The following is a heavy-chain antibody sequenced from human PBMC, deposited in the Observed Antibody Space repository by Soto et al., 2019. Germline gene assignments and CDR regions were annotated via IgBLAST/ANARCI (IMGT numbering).Heavy chain of an antibody. CDR1: GGSISSGGYY. CDR3: ARGYCSGGSCYSDDAFDI. Sequence: QVQLQESGPGLVKPSQTLSLTCTVSGGSISSGGYYWSWIRQHPGKGLEWIGYIYYSGSTYYNPSLKSRVTISVDTSKNQFSLKLSSVTAADTAVYYCARGYCSGGSCYSDDAFDIWGQGTMVTVSS. V-gene: IGHV4-31*03. J-gene: IGHJ3*02. D-gene: IGHD2-15*01. CDR2: IYYSGST.